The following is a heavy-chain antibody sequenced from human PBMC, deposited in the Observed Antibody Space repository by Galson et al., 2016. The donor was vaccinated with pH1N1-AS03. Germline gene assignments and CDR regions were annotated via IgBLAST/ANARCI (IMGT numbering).Heavy chain of an antibody. J-gene: IGHJ4*02. Sequence: QSGAEVKKPGESLKIACKASDYIFTNYWIGWVRRVPGKGLEWMGFIYPGDSDTKYSPSFQGQVTISADKSISTAYLRWNSLKASDTAMYYCARGDGYNYYFDYWGQGTLVTVSS. CDR1: DYIFTNYW. CDR3: ARGDGYNYYFDY. D-gene: IGHD5-24*01. CDR2: IYPGDSDT. V-gene: IGHV5-51*03.